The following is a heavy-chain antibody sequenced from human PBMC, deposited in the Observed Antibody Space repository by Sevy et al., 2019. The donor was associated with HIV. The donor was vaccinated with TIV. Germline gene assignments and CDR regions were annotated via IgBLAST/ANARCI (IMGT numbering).Heavy chain of an antibody. CDR2: ISSSSSYI. D-gene: IGHD3-10*01. Sequence: GGSLRLSCAASGFTFSSYSMNWVRQAPGKGLEWVSSISSSSSYIYYADSVKGRFTISRDNAKNSLYLQMNSLRAEDTPVYYCAREDTMVQGVISYYYYYYGMDVWGQGTTVTVSS. J-gene: IGHJ6*02. CDR1: GFTFSSYS. V-gene: IGHV3-21*01. CDR3: AREDTMVQGVISYYYYYYGMDV.